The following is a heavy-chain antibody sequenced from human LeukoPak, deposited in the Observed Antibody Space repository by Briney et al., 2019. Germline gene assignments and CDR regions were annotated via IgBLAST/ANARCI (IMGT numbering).Heavy chain of an antibody. CDR3: ARGGRKSHIVVVTAIKSTGPLLY. J-gene: IGHJ4*02. D-gene: IGHD2-21*02. CDR2: INSDGSST. V-gene: IGHV3-74*01. Sequence: GGSLRLSCAASGFTFSSYWMHWVRQAPGKGLVWVSRINSDGSSTSYADSVKGRFTISRDNAKNTLYLQMNSLRAEDTAVYYCARGGRKSHIVVVTAIKSTGPLLYWGRGTLVTVSS. CDR1: GFTFSSYW.